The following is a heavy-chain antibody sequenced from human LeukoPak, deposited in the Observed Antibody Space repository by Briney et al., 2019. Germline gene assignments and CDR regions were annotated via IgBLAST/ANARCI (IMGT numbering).Heavy chain of an antibody. CDR3: SRTPPGNSDGFDY. V-gene: IGHV3-48*03. J-gene: IGHJ4*02. D-gene: IGHD1-1*01. CDR2: ISSSGNTI. CDR1: GFTFSSYE. Sequence: GRSLRLSCAASGFTFSSYEMNWVRQAPGKGLEWVSYISSSGNTIFYADSVRGRFTISRDNAKTSVYLQMNSLRAEDTAVYYCSRTPPGNSDGFDYWGQGILVTVSS.